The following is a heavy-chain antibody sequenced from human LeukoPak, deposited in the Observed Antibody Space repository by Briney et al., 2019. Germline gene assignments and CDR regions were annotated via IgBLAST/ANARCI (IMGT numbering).Heavy chain of an antibody. Sequence: GGSLRLSCAASGFNFRDSGMHWVRQAPGKGLEWVAVMWNDGITGKYADSVRGRFSVSRDNSKNTVYLLMDSLRADDTSVYYCARDGSGWSSDYWGRGTLVTVSS. CDR1: GFNFRDSG. V-gene: IGHV3-33*01. D-gene: IGHD6-19*01. CDR3: ARDGSGWSSDY. J-gene: IGHJ4*02. CDR2: MWNDGITG.